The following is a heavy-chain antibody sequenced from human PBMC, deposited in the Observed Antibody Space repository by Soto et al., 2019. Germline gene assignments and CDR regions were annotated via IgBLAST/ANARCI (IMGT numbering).Heavy chain of an antibody. D-gene: IGHD4-17*01. V-gene: IGHV3-73*01. Sequence: EVQLVESGGGLVQPGGSLKLSCAVSGFTFSGSAMHWVRQASGKGLEWVGRIRGKGYNYATAYAASVIGRFTISRDDSKNTAYLQMSSLKTEDTAVYYCSCSTYPTLDSWGQGTLVTVSS. CDR1: GFTFSGSA. CDR3: SCSTYPTLDS. J-gene: IGHJ4*02. CDR2: IRGKGYNYAT.